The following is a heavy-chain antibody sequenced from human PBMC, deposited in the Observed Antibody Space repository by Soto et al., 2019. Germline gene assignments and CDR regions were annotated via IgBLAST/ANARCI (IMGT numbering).Heavy chain of an antibody. CDR2: ISWNGGSV. J-gene: IGHJ4*02. CDR1: GFTFDHYA. D-gene: IGHD1-26*01. V-gene: IGHV3-9*01. Sequence: EVQLVESGGGLVQPGRSLRLSCAAYGFTFDHYAMHWVRQVPGKGLEWVSGISWNGGSVGYADSVKGRFTISRDNAKNSLFLQMNGLRVEDTALYYCAKGATTTTFKCFDSWGQGTLVTVSS. CDR3: AKGATTTTFKCFDS.